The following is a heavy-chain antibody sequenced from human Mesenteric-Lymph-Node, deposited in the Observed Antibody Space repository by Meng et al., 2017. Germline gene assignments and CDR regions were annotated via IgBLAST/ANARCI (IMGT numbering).Heavy chain of an antibody. V-gene: IGHV4-38-2*02. D-gene: IGHD3-10*01. CDR1: GYSISSGYY. J-gene: IGHJ3*02. CDR2: IYHSGST. CDR3: ARATINYYGSGNDAFDI. Sequence: SETLSLTCTVSGYSISSGYYWGWIRQPPGKGLEWIGSIYHSGSTYYNPSLKSRVTISVDTSKNQFSLKLSSVTAADTAVYYCARATINYYGSGNDAFDIWGQGTMVTAS.